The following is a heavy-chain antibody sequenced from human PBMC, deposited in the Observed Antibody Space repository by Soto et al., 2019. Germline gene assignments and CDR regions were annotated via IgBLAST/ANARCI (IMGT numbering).Heavy chain of an antibody. CDR1: GGSISSGGYY. J-gene: IGHJ5*02. CDR2: IYYSGST. CDR3: AGTLLGGIGWLSYNWFDP. D-gene: IGHD3-16*02. V-gene: IGHV4-31*03. Sequence: PSETLSLTCTVSGGSISSGGYYWSWIRQHPGKGLEWIGYIYYSGSTYYNPSLKSRVTISVDTSKNQFSLKLSSVTAADTAVYYCAGTLLGGIGWLSYNWFDPWGQGTLVTVSS.